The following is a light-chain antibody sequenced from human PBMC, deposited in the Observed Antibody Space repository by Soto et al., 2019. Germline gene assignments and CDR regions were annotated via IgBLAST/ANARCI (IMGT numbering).Light chain of an antibody. J-gene: IGKJ1*01. Sequence: DIQMTQSPSSLSASVGDRVTITCRASQSISSYLNWYQQKPGKVPKLLIYAASSLQSGVPSRFSGSGSGTDFTLTISSLQPEDFATYYCQQYNSYWTFGQGTKVDIK. CDR1: QSISSY. V-gene: IGKV1-39*01. CDR2: AAS. CDR3: QQYNSYWT.